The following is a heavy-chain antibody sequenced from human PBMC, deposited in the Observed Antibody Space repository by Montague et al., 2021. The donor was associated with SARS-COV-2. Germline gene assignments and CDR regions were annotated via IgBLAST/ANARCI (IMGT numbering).Heavy chain of an antibody. V-gene: IGHV4-59*01. Sequence: SETLSLTCTVSGGSISSYYWTWIQQPPGKGLESIGYIYHNGSTKXNPSLKSRVTISVDTSKNQFSLKLSSVSVADTAVYYCARGGGNSADYYNYTMDVWGQGTTVTVFS. CDR1: GGSISSYY. CDR2: IYHNGST. CDR3: ARGGGNSADYYNYTMDV. D-gene: IGHD4-23*01. J-gene: IGHJ6*02.